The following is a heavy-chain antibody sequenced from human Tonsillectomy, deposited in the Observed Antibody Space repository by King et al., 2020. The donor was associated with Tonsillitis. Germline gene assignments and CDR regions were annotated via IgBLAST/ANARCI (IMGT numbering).Heavy chain of an antibody. J-gene: IGHJ6*02. CDR1: GYTFTGHY. CDR2: INHNNGGT. V-gene: IGHV1-2*06. Sequence: QLVQSGAEVKKHGASVRVSCKASGYTFTGHYMHWVRQAPGKGLEWMGRINHNNGGTDYAPKFQDRVTMNRDTSISTAYMELSRQRSADTAVYYCARDKSSGPAQNLGGMDVWGQGTTVTVSS. CDR3: ARDKSSGPAQNLGGMDV. D-gene: IGHD3-16*01.